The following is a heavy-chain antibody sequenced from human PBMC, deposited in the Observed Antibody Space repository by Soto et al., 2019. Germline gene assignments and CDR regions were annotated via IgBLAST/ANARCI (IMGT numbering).Heavy chain of an antibody. CDR3: AKGRGRFGESLYYYYGMDV. CDR1: GFTFSSYA. J-gene: IGHJ6*02. V-gene: IGHV3-23*01. D-gene: IGHD3-10*01. Sequence: EVQLLESGGGLVQPGGSLRLSCAASGFTFSSYAMSWVRQAPGKGLEWVSAISGSGGSTYYADSVKGRFTISRDNSKNTLYLQMNSLRAEDTAVYYCAKGRGRFGESLYYYYGMDVWGQGTTVTVSS. CDR2: ISGSGGST.